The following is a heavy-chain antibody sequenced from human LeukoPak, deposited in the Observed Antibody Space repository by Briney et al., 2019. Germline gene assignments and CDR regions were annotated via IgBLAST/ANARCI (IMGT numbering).Heavy chain of an antibody. Sequence: PSETLSLTCAVSGGSVSSSDWWSWVRQPPGKGLEWIGEIYRSGSTNYNPSLKSRVTISVDKSKNQFSLSLNSVTAADTAVYYCARLYYDILTGYYRKFDPWGQGTLVTVSS. V-gene: IGHV4-4*02. D-gene: IGHD3-9*01. CDR3: ARLYYDILTGYYRKFDP. J-gene: IGHJ5*02. CDR2: IYRSGST. CDR1: GGSVSSSDW.